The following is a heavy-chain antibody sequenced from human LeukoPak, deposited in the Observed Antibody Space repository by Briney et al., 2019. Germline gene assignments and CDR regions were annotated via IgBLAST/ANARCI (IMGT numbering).Heavy chain of an antibody. D-gene: IGHD6-19*01. Sequence: QSSETLSLTCTVSGGSISSSYWSWIRQPPGRGLEWIGYIYHTGSTNHNPSLKSRVAISVDTSKNQFSLKLSSVTAADTAVYYCARDRRSGWYSFDSWGQGTLVTVSS. CDR1: GGSISSSY. CDR2: IYHTGST. CDR3: ARDRRSGWYSFDS. J-gene: IGHJ4*02. V-gene: IGHV4-59*01.